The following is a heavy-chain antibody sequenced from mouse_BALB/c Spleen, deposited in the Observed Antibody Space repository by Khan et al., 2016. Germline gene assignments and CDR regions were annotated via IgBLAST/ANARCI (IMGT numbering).Heavy chain of an antibody. Sequence: VQLQQSGAELVKSGATVKLSCTASGLNIKDTYMHWLKQWPEQGLEWIGRLDHPNGNTKNDPKFQGKDTITAATSSNKAYLQLISLTSEDTAFYYCARMSRKWCQGTTLTVSS. CDR2: LDHPNGNT. J-gene: IGHJ2*01. V-gene: IGHV14-3*02. CDR3: ARMSRK. CDR1: GLNIKDTY.